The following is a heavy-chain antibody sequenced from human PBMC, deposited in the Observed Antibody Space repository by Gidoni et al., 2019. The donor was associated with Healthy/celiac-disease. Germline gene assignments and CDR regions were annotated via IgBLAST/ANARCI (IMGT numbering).Heavy chain of an antibody. D-gene: IGHD3-22*01. CDR3: ARHGGSTTYYYDGSGYQFDY. Sequence: QLQLQESGPGLVKPSETLSLTCTVSGGSISNSSYYWGWIRQPPGKGLEWIGSIHYSGSTYYNPSLKSRLTISVDTSKNQFSLKLSSVTAADTAVYYCARHGGSTTYYYDGSGYQFDYWGQGTLVTVSS. V-gene: IGHV4-39*01. CDR1: GGSISNSSYY. CDR2: IHYSGST. J-gene: IGHJ4*02.